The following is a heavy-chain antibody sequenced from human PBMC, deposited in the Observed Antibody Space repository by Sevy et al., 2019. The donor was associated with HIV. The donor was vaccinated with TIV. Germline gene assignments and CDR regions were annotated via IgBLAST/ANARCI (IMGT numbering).Heavy chain of an antibody. Sequence: GGSLRLSCVASGFIFSNYGIHWVRQAPGKGLEWLAVTSYDGRKDYYGDSAKGRFTISRDNSKNMVYLQMNSLRLNDTGVYFCAKGKHSWSLFMDVWGQGTAVTVSS. CDR3: AKGKHSWSLFMDV. CDR2: TSYDGRKD. D-gene: IGHD3-10*01. CDR1: GFIFSNYG. J-gene: IGHJ6*02. V-gene: IGHV3-30*18.